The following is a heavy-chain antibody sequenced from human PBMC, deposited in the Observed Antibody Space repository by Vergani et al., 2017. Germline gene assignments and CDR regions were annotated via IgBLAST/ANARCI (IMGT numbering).Heavy chain of an antibody. V-gene: IGHV4-30-4*08. CDR2: IYYRGST. D-gene: IGHD2-15*01. CDR1: GGSISSGDYY. CDR3: ARDLRCSGGSCYDGGLWFDP. Sequence: QVQLQESGPGLVKPSQTLSLTCTVSGGSISSGDYYWSWIRQPPGKGLECIGYIYYRGSTYYIPSLKSRVTISVDTSKNQFSLKLNAVTAADTAVYYCARDLRCSGGSCYDGGLWFDPWGQGTLVTVSS. J-gene: IGHJ5*02.